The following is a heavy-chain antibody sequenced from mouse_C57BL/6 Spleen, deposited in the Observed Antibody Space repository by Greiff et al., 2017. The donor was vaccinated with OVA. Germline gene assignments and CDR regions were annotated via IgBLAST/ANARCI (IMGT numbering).Heavy chain of an antibody. CDR3: ARDHYSNWYFDV. Sequence: EVKVEESGPGMVKPSQSLSLTCTVTGYSITSGYDWHWIRHFPGNKLEWMGYISYSGSTNYNPSLKSRISITHDTSKNHFFLKLNSVTTEDTATYYCARDHYSNWYFDVWGTGTTVTVSS. D-gene: IGHD2-5*01. V-gene: IGHV3-1*01. CDR2: ISYSGST. J-gene: IGHJ1*03. CDR1: GYSITSGYD.